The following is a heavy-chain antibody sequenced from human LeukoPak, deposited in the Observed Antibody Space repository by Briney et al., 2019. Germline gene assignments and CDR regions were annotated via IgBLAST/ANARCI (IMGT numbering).Heavy chain of an antibody. V-gene: IGHV3-30*18. CDR3: AKAAYDSSGYYFDY. CDR2: ISYDGSNK. J-gene: IGHJ4*02. D-gene: IGHD3-22*01. Sequence: PGGSPRLSCAASGFTFSSYGMHWVRQAPGKGLEWVAVISYDGSNKYYADSVKGRFTISRDNSKNTLYLQMNSLRAEDTAVYYCAKAAYDSSGYYFDYWGQGTLVTVSS. CDR1: GFTFSSYG.